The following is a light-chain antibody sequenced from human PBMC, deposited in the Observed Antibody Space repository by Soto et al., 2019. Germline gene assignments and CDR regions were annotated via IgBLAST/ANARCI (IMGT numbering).Light chain of an antibody. CDR1: QNIGSN. CDR3: QHRYNWPPLA. Sequence: EIVLTQSPATLSLSPGERATLSCRASQNIGSNFLAWYQHKPGRAPRLLIYDASSRATGIPVSFSGSGSGTDFTLTISSLEPEDFAVYYCQHRYNWPPLAFGGGTKVEMK. V-gene: IGKV3-11*01. J-gene: IGKJ4*01. CDR2: DAS.